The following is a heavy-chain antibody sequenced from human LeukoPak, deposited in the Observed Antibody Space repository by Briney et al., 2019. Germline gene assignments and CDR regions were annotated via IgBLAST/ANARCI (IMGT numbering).Heavy chain of an antibody. CDR3: ARGMVRGEFDP. CDR1: GGSISSGGYY. D-gene: IGHD3-10*01. Sequence: PSETLSLTCTVSGGSISSGGYYWRWIRQHPGKGLEWIGYIYYSGSTYYNPSLKSRVTISVDTSKNQFSLKLSSVTAADTAVYYCARGMVRGEFDPWGQGTLVTVSS. V-gene: IGHV4-31*03. CDR2: IYYSGST. J-gene: IGHJ5*02.